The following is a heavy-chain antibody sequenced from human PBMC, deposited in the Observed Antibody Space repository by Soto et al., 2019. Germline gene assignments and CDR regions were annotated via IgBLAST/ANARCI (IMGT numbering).Heavy chain of an antibody. CDR1: GGTFSSYA. V-gene: IGHV1-69*13. CDR2: IIPIFGTA. D-gene: IGHD6-13*01. J-gene: IGHJ5*02. Sequence: SVKVSCKASGGTFSSYAISWVRQAPGQGLEWMGGIIPIFGTANYAQKFQGRVTITADESTSTAYMELSSLRSEDTAVYYCARDHSSWSDYDWFDPWGQGALVTVSS. CDR3: ARDHSSWSDYDWFDP.